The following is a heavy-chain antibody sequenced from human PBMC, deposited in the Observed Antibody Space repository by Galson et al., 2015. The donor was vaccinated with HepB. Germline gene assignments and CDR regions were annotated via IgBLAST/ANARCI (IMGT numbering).Heavy chain of an antibody. J-gene: IGHJ4*02. CDR1: GFTFSSYA. V-gene: IGHV3-64D*06. CDR3: VRVVVAATPDY. Sequence: SLRLSCAASGFTFSSYAMHWVRQAPGKGLEYVSAISSNGGRTYYADSVKGRFTISRDNSKNTLYLQMSSLRAEDTAVYYCVRVVVAATPDYWGQGTLVTVSS. D-gene: IGHD2-15*01. CDR2: ISSNGGRT.